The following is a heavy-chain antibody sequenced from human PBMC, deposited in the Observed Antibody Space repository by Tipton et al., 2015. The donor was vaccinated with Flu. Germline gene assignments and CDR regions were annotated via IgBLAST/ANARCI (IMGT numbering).Heavy chain of an antibody. CDR3: AKVIPEKVSGLDY. CDR1: GDSVSSDY. Sequence: LSLTCAVSGDSVSSDYFWYWIRQAPGKGLEWISDISGGGGGTYYADSVKGRFTISRDNSKNMLYLRMNSLSAEDTAIYYCAKVIPEKVSGLDYWGQGTLVTVSS. V-gene: IGHV3-23*01. CDR2: ISGGGGGT. J-gene: IGHJ4*02. D-gene: IGHD5/OR15-5a*01.